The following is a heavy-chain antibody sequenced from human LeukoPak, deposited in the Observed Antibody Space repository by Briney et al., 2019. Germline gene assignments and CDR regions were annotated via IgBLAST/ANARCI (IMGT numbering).Heavy chain of an antibody. CDR3: ARTTVTTEYFQH. J-gene: IGHJ1*01. D-gene: IGHD4-17*01. V-gene: IGHV1-2*02. CDR2: INPNSGGT. Sequence: APVKVSCKASGYTFTGYYMHWVRQAPGQGLEWMGWINPNSGGTNYAQKFQGRVTMTRDTSISTAYMELSRLRSDDTAVYYCARTTVTTEYFQHWGQGTLVTVSS. CDR1: GYTFTGYY.